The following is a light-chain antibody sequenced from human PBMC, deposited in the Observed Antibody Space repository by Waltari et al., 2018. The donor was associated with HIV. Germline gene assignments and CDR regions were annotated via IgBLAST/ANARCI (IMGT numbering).Light chain of an antibody. Sequence: DVQMTQSPSPLYASVGDSVIISCRASQTVTNKVNWYQQKPGAAPKVLIYDATTLQSGVPSRFRGGGSGTDFTLTITSLQPDDFATYCCQQTFTSPLTFGPGTKV. V-gene: IGKV1-39*01. CDR2: DAT. CDR1: QTVTNK. CDR3: QQTFTSPLT. J-gene: IGKJ3*01.